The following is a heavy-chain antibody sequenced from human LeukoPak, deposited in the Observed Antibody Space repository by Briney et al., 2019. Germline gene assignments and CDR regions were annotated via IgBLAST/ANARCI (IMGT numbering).Heavy chain of an antibody. CDR3: ARGHRGYSGYDRLGYSSGWQRVNWFDP. V-gene: IGHV4-59*01. J-gene: IGHJ5*02. CDR1: GGSISSYY. D-gene: IGHD5-12*01. Sequence: PSETLSLTCTVSGGSISSYYWSGIRQPPGKGLEWIGYIYYSGSTNYNPSLKSRVTISVDTSKNQFSLKLSSVTAADTAVYYCARGHRGYSGYDRLGYSSGWQRVNWFDPWGQGTLVTVSS. CDR2: IYYSGST.